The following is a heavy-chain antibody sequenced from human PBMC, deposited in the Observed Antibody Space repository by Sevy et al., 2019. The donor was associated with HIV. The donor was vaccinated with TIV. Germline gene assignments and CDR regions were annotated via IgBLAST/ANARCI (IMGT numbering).Heavy chain of an antibody. V-gene: IGHV4-31*03. J-gene: IGHJ4*02. CDR1: GGSISSGGYY. D-gene: IGHD3-9*01. CDR2: IYHTGST. Sequence: SETRSLTCTVSGGSISSGGYYWSWIRQHPGKGLEWIGYIYHTGSTDRNPSLKSRVTISVDTSQNQFSLKVTSVTAADTAVYYCARGSSRYDYWGQGTLVTVSS. CDR3: ARGSSRYDY.